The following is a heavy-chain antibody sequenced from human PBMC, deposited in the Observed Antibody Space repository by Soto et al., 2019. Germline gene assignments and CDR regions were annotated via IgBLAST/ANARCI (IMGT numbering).Heavy chain of an antibody. J-gene: IGHJ5*02. CDR3: ARAKGNCGGDCYSWFDP. V-gene: IGHV4-39*07. CDR1: GGSISSSSYY. D-gene: IGHD2-21*02. Sequence: TSETLSLTCTVSGGSISSSSYYWGWIRQPPGKGLEWIGSIYYSGSTNYNPSLKSRVTISVDTSKNQFSLKLSSVTAADTAVYYCARAKGNCGGDCYSWFDPWGQGTLVTVSS. CDR2: IYYSGST.